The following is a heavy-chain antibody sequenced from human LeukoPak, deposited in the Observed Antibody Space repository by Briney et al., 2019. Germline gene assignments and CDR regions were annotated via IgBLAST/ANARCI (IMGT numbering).Heavy chain of an antibody. CDR3: ARVGYCSSSSCYNWYFDL. CDR2: IYSGGST. CDR1: GFTVSSNY. J-gene: IGHJ2*01. V-gene: IGHV3-53*01. Sequence: QTRGSLRLSCAASGFTVSSNYMSWVRQAPGKGLEWVSVIYSGGSTNHADSVKGRFTISRDNSKNTLYLQMNSLRAEDTAVYYCARVGYCSSSSCYNWYFDLWGRGTLVTVSS. D-gene: IGHD2-2*02.